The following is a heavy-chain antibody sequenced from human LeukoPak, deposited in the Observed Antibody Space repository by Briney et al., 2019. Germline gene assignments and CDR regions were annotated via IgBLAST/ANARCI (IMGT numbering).Heavy chain of an antibody. CDR3: ATARLFHGSGSYRWDY. D-gene: IGHD3-10*01. CDR1: PHTRIELF. J-gene: IGHJ4*02. V-gene: IGHV1-24*01. CDR2: FEPEDGET. Sequence: ASVKVSCKVSPHTRIELFLDSGCQALGQGLMGPPGFEPEDGETIYAQKFQGRVTMTEDTCTDTGYMGLSSLRSEDTAVYYCATARLFHGSGSYRWDYWGQGTLGTVSS.